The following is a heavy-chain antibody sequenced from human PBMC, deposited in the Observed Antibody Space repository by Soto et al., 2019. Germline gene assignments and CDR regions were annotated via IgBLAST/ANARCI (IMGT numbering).Heavy chain of an antibody. CDR1: GFTFNLYT. D-gene: IGHD3-22*01. CDR2: ISSTSSYI. CDR3: APEGRSGYRNFDF. V-gene: IGHV3-21*06. Sequence: DVQLVESGGGLVKPGGSLRLSCTASGFTFNLYTLNWVRQAPGKGLEWVSSISSTSSYIYYADSVKGRFAISRDNAENSLFLQMSDLRAEDTALYSCAPEGRSGYRNFDFWGKGTLFTVSS. J-gene: IGHJ4*02.